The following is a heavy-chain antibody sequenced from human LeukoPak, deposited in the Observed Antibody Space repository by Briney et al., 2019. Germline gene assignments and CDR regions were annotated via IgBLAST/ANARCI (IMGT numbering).Heavy chain of an antibody. CDR2: IYHSGST. Sequence: PSETLSLTCTVSGYPISSGYYWGWIQQPPGKGLEWIGSIYHSGSTYYNPSLKSRVTISVDTSKNQFSLKLSSVTAADTAVYYCARLRYSSGWYYGLDYWGQGTLVTVSS. CDR3: ARLRYSSGWYYGLDY. D-gene: IGHD6-19*01. V-gene: IGHV4-38-2*02. J-gene: IGHJ4*02. CDR1: GYPISSGYY.